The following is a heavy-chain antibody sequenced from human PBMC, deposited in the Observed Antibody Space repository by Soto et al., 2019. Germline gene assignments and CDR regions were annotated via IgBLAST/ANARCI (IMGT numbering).Heavy chain of an antibody. CDR2: ISAYNGNT. CDR1: GYTFTSYG. Sequence: ASVKVSCKASGYTFTSYGISWVRQAPGQGLEWMGWISAYNGNTNYAQKLQGRVTMTTDTSTSTAYMELRSLRSDDTAVYYCARDRPSGINDFWSGYSNWFDPWGQGTLVTVSS. CDR3: ARDRPSGINDFWSGYSNWFDP. J-gene: IGHJ5*02. V-gene: IGHV1-18*01. D-gene: IGHD3-3*01.